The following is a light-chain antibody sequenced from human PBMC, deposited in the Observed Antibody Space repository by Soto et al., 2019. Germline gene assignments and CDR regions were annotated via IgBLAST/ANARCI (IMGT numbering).Light chain of an antibody. CDR1: SSDVGSYHY. CDR2: EVT. J-gene: IGLJ1*01. CDR3: SSYTSSSTLGV. V-gene: IGLV2-14*01. Sequence: QSALTQPASVSGSPGQSITISCTGTSSDVGSYHYVSWYQQFPGEAPKLMIYEVTKRPSGISNRFSGSKSGNTASLTISGLQAEDEADYYCSSYTSSSTLGVFGTGTKLTVL.